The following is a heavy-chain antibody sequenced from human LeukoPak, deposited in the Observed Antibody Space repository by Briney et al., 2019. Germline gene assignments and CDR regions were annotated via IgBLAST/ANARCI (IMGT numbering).Heavy chain of an antibody. J-gene: IGHJ4*02. CDR3: ARLNSGTCLDY. CDR1: GFSLSTSGMR. CDR2: IAWDDDK. D-gene: IGHD1-26*01. Sequence: SGPALVKPTQTLTLTCTFSGFSLSTSGMRVSWMRQPPGKALEWLARIAWDDDKFYNTSLQTRRTISKDTSKNQVVLTMTNVDPVDTATYYCARLNSGTCLDYWGQGTLVTVSS. V-gene: IGHV2-70*04.